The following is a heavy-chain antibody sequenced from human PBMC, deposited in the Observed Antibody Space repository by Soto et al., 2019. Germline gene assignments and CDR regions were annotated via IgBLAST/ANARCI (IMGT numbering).Heavy chain of an antibody. V-gene: IGHV3-21*01. CDR1: GFSFSSYA. D-gene: IGHD6-13*01. J-gene: IGHJ4*02. Sequence: EVQLVESGGGLVKPGGSLRLSCAASGFSFSSYAMKWVRQAPGKGLEWVSSISSASSYTYYADSVKGRFTVSRDSAENSLFLQMNSLRAEDTAMYYCARLNTGSAAGIGSPADYWGQGTQVTVSS. CDR3: ARLNTGSAAGIGSPADY. CDR2: ISSASSYT.